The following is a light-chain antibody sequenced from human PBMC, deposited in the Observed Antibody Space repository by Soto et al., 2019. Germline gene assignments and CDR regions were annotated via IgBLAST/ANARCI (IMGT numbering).Light chain of an antibody. CDR3: QQYGSSSWT. CDR2: RAS. V-gene: IGKV3-15*01. J-gene: IGKJ1*01. CDR1: QTVYSN. Sequence: EIVMTQSPATLSVSPGERATLSCRASQTVYSNVAWYQQRPGQAPRLLIYRASSRAIDIPARFSGSGSGTEFTLTISRLEAEDFAVYYCQQYGSSSWTFGQGTKVDIK.